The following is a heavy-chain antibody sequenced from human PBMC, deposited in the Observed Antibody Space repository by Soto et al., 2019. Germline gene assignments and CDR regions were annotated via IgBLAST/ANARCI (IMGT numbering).Heavy chain of an antibody. CDR2: ISSSSSTI. V-gene: IGHV3-48*01. J-gene: IGHJ3*02. Sequence: EVQLVESRGGLVQPGGSLRLSCAASGFTFSSYSMNWVRQAPGKGLEWVSYISSSSSTIYYADSVKGRFTISRDNAKNSLYLQMNSLRAEDTAVYYCAREETRAGDAFDIWGQGTMVTVSS. CDR3: AREETRAGDAFDI. CDR1: GFTFSSYS. D-gene: IGHD6-19*01.